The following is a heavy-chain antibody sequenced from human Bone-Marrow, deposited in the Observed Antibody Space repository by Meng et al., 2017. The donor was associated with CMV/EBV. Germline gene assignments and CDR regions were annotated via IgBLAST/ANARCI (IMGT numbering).Heavy chain of an antibody. Sequence: ASVKASCKASVYSFTGYYMHWVRQAPGQGLEWMGWINPNSGSTNYAQKFQGRVTMTRDTSISTAYMGLSRLRSDDTAVYYCARIKSAIAEAASLDYWGQGTLVTVSS. D-gene: IGHD6-19*01. V-gene: IGHV1-2*02. CDR3: ARIKSAIAEAASLDY. CDR2: INPNSGST. J-gene: IGHJ4*02. CDR1: VYSFTGYY.